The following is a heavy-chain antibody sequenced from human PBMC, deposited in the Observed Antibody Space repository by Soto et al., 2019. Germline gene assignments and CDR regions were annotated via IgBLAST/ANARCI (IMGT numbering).Heavy chain of an antibody. CDR2: ISSSSSTI. V-gene: IGHV3-48*02. CDR1: GFTLSSYS. Sequence: EVQLVESGGGLVQPGGSLRLSCAASGFTLSSYSMSWVRQAPGKGLEWVSYISSSSSTIYYADSVKGRFTISRDNAMNSLYLQMNSLRDEDTAVYFCARAPGAGGWCGVVWGQGTLVTVSS. CDR3: ARAPGAGGWCGVV. J-gene: IGHJ4*02. D-gene: IGHD6-19*01.